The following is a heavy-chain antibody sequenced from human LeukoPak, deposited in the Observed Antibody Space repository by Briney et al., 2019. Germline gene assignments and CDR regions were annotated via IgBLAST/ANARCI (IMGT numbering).Heavy chain of an antibody. CDR2: INTDGSST. CDR1: GFTFSSYW. D-gene: IGHD2-21*01. Sequence: PGGSLRLSCAASGFTFSSYWMHWVRQAPGKGLMWVSRINTDGSSTNYADSVKGRFTISRDNAKNTLYLQMNSLRAEDTAVYYCAREGVHMYAFDIWGQGTMVTVSS. V-gene: IGHV3-74*01. CDR3: AREGVHMYAFDI. J-gene: IGHJ3*02.